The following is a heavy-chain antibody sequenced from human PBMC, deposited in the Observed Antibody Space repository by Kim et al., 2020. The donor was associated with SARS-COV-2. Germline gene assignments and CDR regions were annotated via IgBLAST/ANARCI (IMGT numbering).Heavy chain of an antibody. V-gene: IGHV3-74*01. D-gene: IGHD3-22*01. J-gene: IGHJ5*02. Sequence: GGSLRLSCAASGFTFISYWMHWVRQVPGKGLVWVSRINSDGSNTSYADSVKGRFTISRDNAKNTLYLQMNRLRAEDTAVYYCARGPTDYFELNLGPWGQGARVTVST. CDR1: GFTFISYW. CDR2: INSDGSNT. CDR3: ARGPTDYFELNLGP.